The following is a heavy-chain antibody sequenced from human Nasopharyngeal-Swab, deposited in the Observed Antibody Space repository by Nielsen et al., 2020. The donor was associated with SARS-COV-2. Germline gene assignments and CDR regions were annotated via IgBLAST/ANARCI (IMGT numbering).Heavy chain of an antibody. D-gene: IGHD2-2*01. CDR2: ISRKSNDI. J-gene: IGHJ4*02. V-gene: IGHV3-21*01. CDR1: GFTFSAYS. Sequence: GASLRLSCVASGFTFSAYSMNWVRQAPGKGLEWVSSISRKSNDIYYADSVKGRFAISRDNAQNSLYLEMSNLRAEDTAVYYCARVGDCRSTSCYDYWGQGTLVTVSS. CDR3: ARVGDCRSTSCYDY.